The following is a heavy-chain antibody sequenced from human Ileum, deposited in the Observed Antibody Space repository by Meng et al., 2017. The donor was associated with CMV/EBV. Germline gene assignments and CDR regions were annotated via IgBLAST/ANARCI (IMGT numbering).Heavy chain of an antibody. D-gene: IGHD3-10*01. CDR3: ARDTYYYDSGSYDDY. CDR2: IIGSNRKM. J-gene: IGHJ4*02. Sequence: GGSLRLSCAASGFTFSSYAMSWVRQAPGKGLEWVSSIIGSNRKMYYADSVRGRFTISRDNAKNSLYLQMNSLRAEDTAVYYCARDTYYYDSGSYDDYWGQGTLVTVSS. V-gene: IGHV3-21*01. CDR1: GFTFSSYA.